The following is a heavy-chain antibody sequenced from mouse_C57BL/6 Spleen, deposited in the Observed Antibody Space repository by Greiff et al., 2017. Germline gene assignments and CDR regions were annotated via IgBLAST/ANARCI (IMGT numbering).Heavy chain of an antibody. D-gene: IGHD1-2*01. CDR3: TRDRGGYYGAMDD. CDR2: ISSGGDYI. V-gene: IGHV5-9-1*02. Sequence: EVKLEESGEGLVKPGGSLKLSCAASGFTFSSYAMSWVRQTPEKRLEWVAYISSGGDYIYYADTVKGRFTISRDNARNTLYLQMSSLKSEDTAMYYCTRDRGGYYGAMDDWGQGTSVTVSS. CDR1: GFTFSSYA. J-gene: IGHJ4*01.